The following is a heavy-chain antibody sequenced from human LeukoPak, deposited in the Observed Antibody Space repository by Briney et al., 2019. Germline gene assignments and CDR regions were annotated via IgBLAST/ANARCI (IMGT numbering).Heavy chain of an antibody. CDR2: ISNSGVSR. Sequence: GGSLRLSCAASGFTFSSYAMNWVRQAPREGLEWVSGISNSGVSRDYADSVKGRFTISRDNSKNTLYLQMNNLRAEDTAVYYCAKGEFGSGWPNWGQGTLVTVSS. V-gene: IGHV3-23*01. CDR3: AKGEFGSGWPN. CDR1: GFTFSSYA. J-gene: IGHJ4*02. D-gene: IGHD6-19*01.